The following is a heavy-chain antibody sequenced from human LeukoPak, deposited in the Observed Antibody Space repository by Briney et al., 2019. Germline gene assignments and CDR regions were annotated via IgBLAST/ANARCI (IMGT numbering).Heavy chain of an antibody. Sequence: TRYSPSFQGQVTISADKSISTAYLQWRSLKASDTAMYYCARQPSIAAAGTSYFGNWGQGTLVTVSS. D-gene: IGHD6-13*01. J-gene: IGHJ4*02. V-gene: IGHV5-51*01. CDR3: ARQPSIAAAGTSYFGN. CDR2: T.